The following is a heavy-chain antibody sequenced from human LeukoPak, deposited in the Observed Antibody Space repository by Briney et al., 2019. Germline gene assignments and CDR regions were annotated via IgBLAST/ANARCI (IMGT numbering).Heavy chain of an antibody. D-gene: IGHD6-13*01. CDR1: GFTFSSYS. J-gene: IGHJ4*02. CDR3: ARVKSCSSWYGDY. Sequence: QPGGSLRLSCAASGFTFSSYSMNWVRQAPGKGLEWVSYISSSSSTIYYADSVKGRFTISRDSAKNSLYLQMNSLRAEDTAVYYCARVKSCSSWYGDYWGQGTLVTVSS. V-gene: IGHV3-48*01. CDR2: ISSSSSTI.